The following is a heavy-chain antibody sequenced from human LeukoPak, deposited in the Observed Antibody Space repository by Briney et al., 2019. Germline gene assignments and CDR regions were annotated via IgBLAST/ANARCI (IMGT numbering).Heavy chain of an antibody. CDR3: ARATQGYCSGGSCYEYYFDY. CDR2: IIPIFGTA. CDR1: GGTFSSYA. V-gene: IGHV1-69*06. J-gene: IGHJ4*02. D-gene: IGHD2-15*01. Sequence: ASVKVSCKASGGTFSSYAISWVRQAPGQGLEWMGGIIPIFGTANYAQKFQGRVTITADKSTSTAYMELSSLRSEDTAVYYYARATQGYCSGGSCYEYYFDYWGQGTLVTVSS.